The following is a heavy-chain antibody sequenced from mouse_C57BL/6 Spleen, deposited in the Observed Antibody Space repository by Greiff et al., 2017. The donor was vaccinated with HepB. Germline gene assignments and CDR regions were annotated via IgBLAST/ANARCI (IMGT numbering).Heavy chain of an antibody. J-gene: IGHJ2*01. CDR2: GSGST. CDR3: ARRGGYFYFDY. V-gene: IGHV1-9*01. Sequence: GSGSTNYNEKFKGKATFTADTSSNTAYMQLSRLTTEDSAIYYCARRGGYFYFDYWGQGTTLTVSS. D-gene: IGHD2-3*01.